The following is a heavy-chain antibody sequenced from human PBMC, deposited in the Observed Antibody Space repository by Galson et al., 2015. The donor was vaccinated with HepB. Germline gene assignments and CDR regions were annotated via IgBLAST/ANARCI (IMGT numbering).Heavy chain of an antibody. V-gene: IGHV3-73*01. D-gene: IGHD4-11*01. Sequence: SLRLSCAASGFTFSGSAMHWVRQASGKGLEWVGRIRSKANSYATAYAASVKGRFTISRDDSKNTAYLQMNSLKTEDTAVYYCTRPGNYEWFDPWGQGTLVTVSS. CDR2: IRSKANSYAT. CDR3: TRPGNYEWFDP. CDR1: GFTFSGSA. J-gene: IGHJ5*02.